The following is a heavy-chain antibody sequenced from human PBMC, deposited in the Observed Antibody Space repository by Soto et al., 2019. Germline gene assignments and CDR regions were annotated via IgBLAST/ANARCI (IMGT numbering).Heavy chain of an antibody. J-gene: IGHJ6*02. Sequence: ASVKVSCKASGYTFTGHYMQWVRQAPGQGLEWMGWINPNSGDTNYAQKFQGRVTMTRDTSISTVYMELSRLRSDDTALYYCARVSRGSVGYSSRGEGPYVDVWGQGTTVTVSS. V-gene: IGHV1-2*02. CDR3: ARVSRGSVGYSSRGEGPYVDV. CDR1: GYTFTGHY. D-gene: IGHD6-19*01. CDR2: INPNSGDT.